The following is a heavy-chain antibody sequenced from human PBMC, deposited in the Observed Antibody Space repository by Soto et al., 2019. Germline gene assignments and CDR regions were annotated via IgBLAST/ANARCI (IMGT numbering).Heavy chain of an antibody. V-gene: IGHV3-30-3*01. Sequence: GGCLGLSCAASGFSLKTQAMHWVRQAPGKGLECVAIVSFDGSNKYYADSVKGRFTISRDNSKNTLYLQMSGLTPEDTAVYYCARDQTGITTAGGGRIDHWGQGTLVTVSS. J-gene: IGHJ4*02. CDR3: ARDQTGITTAGGGRIDH. CDR2: VSFDGSNK. D-gene: IGHD6-13*01. CDR1: GFSLKTQA.